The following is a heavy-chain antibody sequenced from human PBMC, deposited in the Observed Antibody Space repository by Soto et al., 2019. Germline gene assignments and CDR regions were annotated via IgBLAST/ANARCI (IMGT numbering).Heavy chain of an antibody. CDR1: GFTFSSYA. CDR2: ISGSGGST. D-gene: IGHD1-26*01. J-gene: IGHJ4*02. CDR3: AKDLAGATCSDY. V-gene: IGHV3-23*01. Sequence: PGGSLRLCCAASGFTFSSYAMSWVRQAPGKGLEWVSAISGSGGSTYYADSVKGRFTISRDNSKNTLYLQMSSLRAEDTAVYYCAKDLAGATCSDYWGQGTLVTVSS.